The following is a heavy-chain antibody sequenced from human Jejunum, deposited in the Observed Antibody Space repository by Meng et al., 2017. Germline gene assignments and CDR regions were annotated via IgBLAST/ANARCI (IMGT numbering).Heavy chain of an antibody. CDR2: IYYTGST. J-gene: IGHJ4*02. V-gene: IGHV4-61*01. CDR3: ARSIREGNLDS. D-gene: IGHD1-26*01. CDR1: GGSVSSSSSY. Sequence: SETLSLTCTVSGGSVSSSSSYWNWIRQPPGKGLEWIGYIYYTGSTDHNPSLKSRLTMSVDTSKKQFSLKLSSVTTADTAVYFCARSIREGNLDSWGQGILVTVSS.